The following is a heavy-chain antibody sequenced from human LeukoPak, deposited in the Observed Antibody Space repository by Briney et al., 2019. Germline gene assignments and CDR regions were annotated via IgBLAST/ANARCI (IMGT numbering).Heavy chain of an antibody. Sequence: PSQTLSLTCTVSGGSISSGSYYWSWIRQPPGKGLEWIGYIYYSGSTNYNPSLKSRVTISVDTSKNQFSLKLRSVTAADTAVYYCAGGLYDSSGYSTGAFNIWGQGTMVTVSS. CDR3: AGGLYDSSGYSTGAFNI. D-gene: IGHD3-22*01. V-gene: IGHV4-61*01. J-gene: IGHJ3*02. CDR2: IYYSGST. CDR1: GGSISSGSYY.